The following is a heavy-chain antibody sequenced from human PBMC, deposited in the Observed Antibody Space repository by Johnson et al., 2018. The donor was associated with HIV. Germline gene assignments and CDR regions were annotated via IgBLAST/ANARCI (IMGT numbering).Heavy chain of an antibody. CDR2: ISYDGSNK. D-gene: IGHD6-13*01. CDR1: GFTFSSYA. J-gene: IGHJ3*01. Sequence: QVQLVESGGGVVQPGRSLRLSCAASGFTFSSYAMHWVRQAPGKGLEWVAVISYDGSNKYYADSVKGRFTISRDNSKNTLYLQMNSLRAEDTAVYYCVAAAPGGWNGALDFWGQGTMVTVSA. V-gene: IGHV3-30*14. CDR3: VAAAPGGWNGALDF.